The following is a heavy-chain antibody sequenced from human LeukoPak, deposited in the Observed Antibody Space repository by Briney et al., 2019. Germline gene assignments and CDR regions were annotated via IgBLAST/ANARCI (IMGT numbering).Heavy chain of an antibody. D-gene: IGHD6-13*01. V-gene: IGHV1-8*03. J-gene: IGHJ4*02. CDR2: MNPNSGNT. CDR1: GYTFTSYG. Sequence: ASVKVSCKASGYTFTSYGISWVRQATGQGLEWMGWMNPNSGNTGYAQKFQGRVTITRNTSISTAYMELSSLRSEDTAVYYCARDIAAAGFDYWGQGTLVTVSS. CDR3: ARDIAAAGFDY.